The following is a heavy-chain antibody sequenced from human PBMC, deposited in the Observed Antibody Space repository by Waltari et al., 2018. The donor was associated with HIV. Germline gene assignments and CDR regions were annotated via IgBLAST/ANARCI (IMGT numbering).Heavy chain of an antibody. D-gene: IGHD6-13*01. CDR3: ARGRAAGTYYGMDV. CDR1: GGTFSSYA. CDR2: IIPIFGTA. J-gene: IGHJ6*02. Sequence: QVQLVQSGAEVKKPGSSVKVSCKASGGTFSSYAISWVRQAPGPGLEWMGGIIPIFGTANYEQKFQGRVTITADESTSTAYMELSSLRSEDTAVYYCARGRAAGTYYGMDVWGQGTTVTVSS. V-gene: IGHV1-69*01.